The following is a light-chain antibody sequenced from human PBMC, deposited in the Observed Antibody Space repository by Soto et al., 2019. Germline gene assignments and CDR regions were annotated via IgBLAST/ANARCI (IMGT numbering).Light chain of an antibody. CDR3: QQYNSWHLT. V-gene: IGKV3-15*01. CDR1: QSVSSK. CDR2: GAS. Sequence: ETVMTQSPATLSLSPGERATLSCRASQSVSSKLVWYQQKPGQAPRFLIYGASTRATGIPARFRGSGSGTELTLTLDSLQSEDLAVYYCQQYNSWHLTFGGGTXV. J-gene: IGKJ4*01.